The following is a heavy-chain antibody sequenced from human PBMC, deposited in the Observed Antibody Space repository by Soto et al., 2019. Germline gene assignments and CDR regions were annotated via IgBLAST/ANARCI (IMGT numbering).Heavy chain of an antibody. J-gene: IGHJ5*02. CDR3: ARDGLPDDFRSGGYWFDP. V-gene: IGHV3-30-3*01. D-gene: IGHD3-3*01. CDR2: ISHDGRIE. Sequence: GSLRLSCAASGFTFSTFALHWVRQAPGEGLEWVALISHDGRIEKYADSVKGRFTISRDNSKNTLYMQMESLRLEDTGVYYCARDGLPDDFRSGGYWFDPWGQGTQVTVSS. CDR1: GFTFSTFA.